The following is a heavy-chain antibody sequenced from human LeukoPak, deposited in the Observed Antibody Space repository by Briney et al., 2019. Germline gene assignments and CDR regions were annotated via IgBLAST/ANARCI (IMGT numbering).Heavy chain of an antibody. CDR2: INHSGST. D-gene: IGHD3-22*01. Sequence: SETLSLTCTVSGGSISSYYWSWIRQPPGKGLEWIGEINHSGSTNYNPSLKSRVTISVDTSKNQFSRKLSSVTAADTAVYYCARGFSSGYPPKKAYYYYYMDVWGKGTTVTVSS. J-gene: IGHJ6*03. V-gene: IGHV4-34*01. CDR3: ARGFSSGYPPKKAYYYYYMDV. CDR1: GGSISSYY.